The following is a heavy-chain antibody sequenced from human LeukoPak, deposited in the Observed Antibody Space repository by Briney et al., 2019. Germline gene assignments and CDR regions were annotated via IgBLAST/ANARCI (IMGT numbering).Heavy chain of an antibody. D-gene: IGHD6-6*01. CDR1: GFTFSDYY. CDR3: ARVKEIAARSNWFDP. Sequence: PGGSLRLSCAASGFTFSDYYMSWIRQAPWKGLEWVSYISSSGSTIYYADSVKGRFTISRDNAKNSLYLQMNSLRAEDTAVYYCARVKEIAARSNWFDPWGQGTLVTVSS. V-gene: IGHV3-11*01. J-gene: IGHJ5*02. CDR2: ISSSGSTI.